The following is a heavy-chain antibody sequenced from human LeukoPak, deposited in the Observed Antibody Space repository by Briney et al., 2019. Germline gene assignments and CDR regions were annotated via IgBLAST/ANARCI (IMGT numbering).Heavy chain of an antibody. CDR1: GGSISNYY. CDR3: ARRAAALDH. CDR2: FHHSGNT. Sequence: SETLSLTCTVFGGSISNYYWTWIRQPPGKGLEWIGYFHHSGNTNYNPSLSSRITMSVDTSKNQFSLKLNSVTAADTAIYYCARRAAALDHWGQGTLVTVSS. V-gene: IGHV4-59*08. D-gene: IGHD6-13*01. J-gene: IGHJ4*02.